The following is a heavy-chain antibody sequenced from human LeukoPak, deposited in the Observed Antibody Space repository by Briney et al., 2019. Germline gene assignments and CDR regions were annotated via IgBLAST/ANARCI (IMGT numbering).Heavy chain of an antibody. V-gene: IGHV4-4*09. J-gene: IGHJ3*01. CDR1: GASISDYY. CDR3: ARRFRTGGNLHHDAYDV. CDR2: IYSVGSP. D-gene: IGHD1-14*01. Sequence: PETLSLTCTVSGASISDYYWGWIRQPPGKGLEWIGHIYSVGSPTCGPSLMSRVSISVDTSKNQFSLELSSVTAADTAVYYCARRFRTGGNLHHDAYDVWGQGTVVTVSS.